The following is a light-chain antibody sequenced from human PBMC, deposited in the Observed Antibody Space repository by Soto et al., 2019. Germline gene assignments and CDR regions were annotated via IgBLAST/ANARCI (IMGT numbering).Light chain of an antibody. CDR1: QSISNW. J-gene: IGKJ2*01. V-gene: IGKV1-5*03. Sequence: DIQMTQSPSTLSASVGYRVTITCRASQSISNWFAWYQQKPGKAPKLLIYKASSLESGVPSRFSGSGSGTEFTLTISSLQPDDFATYYCQEYNTYSYTFGQGTKLEIK. CDR3: QEYNTYSYT. CDR2: KAS.